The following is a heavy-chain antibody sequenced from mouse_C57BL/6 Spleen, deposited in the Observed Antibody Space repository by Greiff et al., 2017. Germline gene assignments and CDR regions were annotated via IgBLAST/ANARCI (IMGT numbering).Heavy chain of an antibody. CDR3: TGGDGDY. Sequence: EVMLVESGGGLVQPGGSMKLSCVASGFTFSNYWMNWVRQSPEKGLEWVAQIRLKSDNYATHYAESVKGRFTISRDYSKSSVYLQMNNLRAEDTGIYYCTGGDGDYWGQGTTLTVSS. CDR2: IRLKSDNYAT. V-gene: IGHV6-3*01. J-gene: IGHJ2*01. D-gene: IGHD3-3*01. CDR1: GFTFSNYW.